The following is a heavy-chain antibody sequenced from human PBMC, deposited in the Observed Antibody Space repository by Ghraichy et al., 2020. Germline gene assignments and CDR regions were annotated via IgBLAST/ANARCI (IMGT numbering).Heavy chain of an antibody. CDR3: AREGDWELPRGFYGMDV. D-gene: IGHD1-26*01. CDR1: GGSISSYY. V-gene: IGHV4-59*01. CDR2: IYYSGST. Sequence: SETLSLTCTVSGGSISSYYWSWIRQPPGKGLEWIGYIYYSGSTNYHPSLKSRVTISVDTSKNQFSLKLSSVTAADTAVYYCAREGDWELPRGFYGMDVWGQGTTVTVSS. J-gene: IGHJ6*02.